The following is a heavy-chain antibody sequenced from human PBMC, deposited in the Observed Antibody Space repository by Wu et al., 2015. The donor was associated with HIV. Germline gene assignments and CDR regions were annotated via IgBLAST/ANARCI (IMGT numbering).Heavy chain of an antibody. J-gene: IGHJ5*02. V-gene: IGHV1-2*02. CDR1: GYTFTGYY. CDR2: INPKSGDT. D-gene: IGHD3-10*01. CDR3: ASPFGSGP. Sequence: QVQLVQSGAEVKNPGASVKVSCKTSGYTFTGYYLHWVRQAPGQGLEWMGWINPKSGDTNYAQKFQGRVTMTRDTSISTAYMEVSRLRSDDTAVYYCASPFGSGPWGQGTLVTVSS.